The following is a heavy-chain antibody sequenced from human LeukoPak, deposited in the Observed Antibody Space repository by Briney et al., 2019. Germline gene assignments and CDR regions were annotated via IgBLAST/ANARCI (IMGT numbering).Heavy chain of an antibody. V-gene: IGHV3-23*01. D-gene: IGHD3-9*01. Sequence: GGSLRLSCAASGFTFSSYAMSWVRQAPGKGLEWVSAISGSGGSTYYADSVKGRFTISRDNSKNTLYLQMNSLRAEDTAVYYCAKNPRYFDWLLLPANFDYWGQGTLVTVSS. CDR3: AKNPRYFDWLLLPANFDY. CDR1: GFTFSSYA. J-gene: IGHJ4*02. CDR2: ISGSGGST.